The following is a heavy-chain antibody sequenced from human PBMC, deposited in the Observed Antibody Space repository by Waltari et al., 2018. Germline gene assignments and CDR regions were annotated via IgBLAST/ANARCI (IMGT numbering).Heavy chain of an antibody. D-gene: IGHD2-15*01. J-gene: IGHJ5*02. CDR2: IIPIFGTA. Sequence: QVQLVQSGAEVKKPGSSVKVSCKASGGTFSSYAISWVRQAPGQGLEWMGRIIPIFGTANYAQKFQGRVTSTADKSTSTAYMELSSLRSEDTAVYYCATPGGPYCSGGSCYGWFDPWGQGTLVTVSS. CDR3: ATPGGPYCSGGSCYGWFDP. CDR1: GGTFSSYA. V-gene: IGHV1-69*08.